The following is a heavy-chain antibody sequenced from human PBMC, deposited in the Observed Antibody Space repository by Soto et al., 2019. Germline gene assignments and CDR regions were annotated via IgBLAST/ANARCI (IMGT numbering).Heavy chain of an antibody. D-gene: IGHD2-15*01. CDR1: GFTFSSYW. CDR2: IKQDGSEK. CDR3: ARESRVVVAATLYYYYYGMDV. Sequence: PGGSLRLSCAASGFTFSSYWMSWVRQAPGKGLEWVANIKQDGSEKYYVDSVKGRFTISRDNAKNSLYLQMNSLRAEDTAVYYCARESRVVVAATLYYYYYGMDVWGQGTTVTVSS. V-gene: IGHV3-7*03. J-gene: IGHJ6*02.